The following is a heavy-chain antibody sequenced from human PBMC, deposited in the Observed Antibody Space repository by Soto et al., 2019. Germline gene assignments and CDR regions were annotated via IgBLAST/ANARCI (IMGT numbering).Heavy chain of an antibody. D-gene: IGHD2-21*01. Sequence: QVQLAESGGGVVQPGRSLRLSCATSGFVSNDYDIHWVRQAPGKGLAWLASISFDGSNKYYADSVKCRFTISRDNSKNTLSLQINSLGAEDTAVYYCSRGIKGGLDAWGPGTLVTVSS. CDR2: ISFDGSNK. CDR1: GFVSNDYD. V-gene: IGHV3-30*03. CDR3: SRGIKGGLDA. J-gene: IGHJ5*02.